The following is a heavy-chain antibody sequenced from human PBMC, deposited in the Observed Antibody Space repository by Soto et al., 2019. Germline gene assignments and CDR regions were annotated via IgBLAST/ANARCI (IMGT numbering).Heavy chain of an antibody. J-gene: IGHJ6*02. CDR2: IYYSGST. V-gene: IGHV4-31*03. CDR1: GGSISSGGYY. Sequence: PSETLSLTCTVSGGSISSGGYYWSWIRQHPGKGLEWIGYIYYSGSTYYNPSLKSRVTISVDTSKNQFSLKLSSVTAADTAVYYCAMISTRGQLPLLYYGMDVWGQGTTVTVSS. CDR3: AMISTRGQLPLLYYGMDV. D-gene: IGHD2-2*01.